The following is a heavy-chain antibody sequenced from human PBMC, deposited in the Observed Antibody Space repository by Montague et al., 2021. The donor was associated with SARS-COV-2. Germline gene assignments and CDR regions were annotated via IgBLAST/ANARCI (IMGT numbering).Heavy chain of an antibody. D-gene: IGHD3-10*01. V-gene: IGHV4-59*08. CDR1: GGSISNYY. Sequence: SETLSLTCTVSGGSISNYYWSWIRQHPGRGLEWIGYIYYSGTTYYNPSLQSRGTISVDTSKNHLSLRLSSVTAADTAVYFCARGMIRGVTTPFDYWGQGSQVTVSS. CDR2: IYYSGTT. J-gene: IGHJ4*02. CDR3: ARGMIRGVTTPFDY.